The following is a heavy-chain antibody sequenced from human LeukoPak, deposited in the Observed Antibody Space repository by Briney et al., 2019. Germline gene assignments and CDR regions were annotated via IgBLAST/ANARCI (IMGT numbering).Heavy chain of an antibody. D-gene: IGHD3-10*01. CDR3: VKGGQRGVFSLDC. J-gene: IGHJ4*02. V-gene: IGHV3-30*02. Sequence: GGSLRLSCAAPGFTFNNHAMHWVRQAPGKGLEWVAVIWHDASNKYHGDSVKGRFTISRDNSKNTLDVQMNSLRPEDTAVYFCVKGGQRGVFSLDCWGQGTLVTVSS. CDR1: GFTFNNHA. CDR2: IWHDASNK.